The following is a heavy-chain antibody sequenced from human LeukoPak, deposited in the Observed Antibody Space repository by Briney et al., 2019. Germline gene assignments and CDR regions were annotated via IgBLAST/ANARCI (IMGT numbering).Heavy chain of an antibody. CDR2: IYYSGST. V-gene: IGHV4-59*01. J-gene: IGHJ3*02. CDR3: ARGLYYYDSSGYSDAFDI. CDR1: GGSISSYY. D-gene: IGHD3-22*01. Sequence: SETLSLTCTVSGGSISSYYWSWIRQPPGQGLEWHGYIYYSGSTNYNPSLKSRVTISVDTSKNKFSLKLSSVTAADTAVYYCARGLYYYDSSGYSDAFDIWGQGTMVTVSS.